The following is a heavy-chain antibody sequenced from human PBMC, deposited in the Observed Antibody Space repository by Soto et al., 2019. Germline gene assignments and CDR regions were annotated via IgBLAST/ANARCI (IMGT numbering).Heavy chain of an antibody. D-gene: IGHD3-3*01. CDR3: TTQGPGSWTYFDY. CDR2: IKNKTNGGTT. V-gene: IGHV3-15*07. Sequence: AGGGLRLSLAAAWCKCVEAGVEGVRQGPGEGLEWVGRIKNKTNGGTTDYAAPVKGRFTISGDDSKSTLFLQMNSLKTEDTAVYYCTTQGPGSWTYFDYWGQGTPVTVS. CDR1: CKCVEAG. J-gene: IGHJ4*02.